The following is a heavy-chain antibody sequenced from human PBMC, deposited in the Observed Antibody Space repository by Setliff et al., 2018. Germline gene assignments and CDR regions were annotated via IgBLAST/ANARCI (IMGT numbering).Heavy chain of an antibody. D-gene: IGHD2-15*01. CDR2: IWHDGGNK. CDR3: ARTCSGSGCYAGLES. Sequence: PGGSLSLSCAASGFTFSNYRMHWVRQAPGKGLEWVAVIWHDGGNKYHADSVKGRFTISRDNSKNTLYLQMNSLRPEDTAVYYCARTCSGSGCYAGLESWGQGTPVTVPQ. V-gene: IGHV3-33*08. CDR1: GFTFSNYR. J-gene: IGHJ4*02.